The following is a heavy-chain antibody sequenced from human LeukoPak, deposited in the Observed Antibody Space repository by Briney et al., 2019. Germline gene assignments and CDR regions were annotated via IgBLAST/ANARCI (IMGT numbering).Heavy chain of an antibody. Sequence: LRLSCAASGFTFSSYAMHWVRQPPGKGLEWIGEIYHSGSPNYNPSLKSRVTISVDKSRNHFSLNLSSVTAADTAVYYCARVNINNWHSCDYWGQGTLVTVSS. CDR2: IYHSGSP. CDR3: ARVNINNWHSCDY. D-gene: IGHD1-1*01. J-gene: IGHJ4*02. CDR1: GFTFSSYA. V-gene: IGHV4/OR15-8*01.